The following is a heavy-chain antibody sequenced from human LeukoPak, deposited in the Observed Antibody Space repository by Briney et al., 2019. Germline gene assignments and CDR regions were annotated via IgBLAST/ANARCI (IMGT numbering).Heavy chain of an antibody. D-gene: IGHD6-19*01. CDR1: GFTFSNYK. Sequence: GGSLRPSCAASGFTFSNYKMNWVRQAPGKGLEWVSYISSSGSIIYYSDSVKGRFTISRDNAKNSLYLQMNSLRAEDTAVYYCARDRGSGWHTFDYWGQGTLVTVSS. J-gene: IGHJ4*02. V-gene: IGHV3-48*03. CDR2: ISSSGSII. CDR3: ARDRGSGWHTFDY.